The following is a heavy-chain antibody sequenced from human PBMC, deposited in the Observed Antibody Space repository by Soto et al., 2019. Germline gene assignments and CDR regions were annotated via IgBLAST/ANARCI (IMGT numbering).Heavy chain of an antibody. V-gene: IGHV3-33*01. Sequence: GGSLRLSCAVSGFTFTNYGMHWVRQAPGKGLEWVAVIWYDGSNKYYPDSVKGRFTIPRDNSKNTLYLQMNSLRAEDTAVYYCARIGSWSDNCYIESFDYWGHGTLVTVSS. J-gene: IGHJ4*01. D-gene: IGHD2-2*02. CDR2: IWYDGSNK. CDR3: ARIGSWSDNCYIESFDY. CDR1: GFTFTNYG.